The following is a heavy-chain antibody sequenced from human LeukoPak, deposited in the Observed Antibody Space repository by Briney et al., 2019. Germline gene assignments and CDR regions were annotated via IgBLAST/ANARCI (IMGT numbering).Heavy chain of an antibody. D-gene: IGHD5-18*01. Sequence: PGGSLRLSCAASGFTFSSYGMHWVRQAPGKGLEWVAFIRYDGSNKYYADSVKGRFTISRDNSKNTPYLQMNSLRAEDTAVYYCAKDSPGLRDTAMANMDVWGKGTTVTVSS. CDR1: GFTFSSYG. J-gene: IGHJ6*03. V-gene: IGHV3-30*02. CDR3: AKDSPGLRDTAMANMDV. CDR2: IRYDGSNK.